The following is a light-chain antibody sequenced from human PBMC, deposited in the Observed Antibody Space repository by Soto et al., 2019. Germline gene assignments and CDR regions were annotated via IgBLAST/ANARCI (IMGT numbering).Light chain of an antibody. Sequence: QSALTQPASVSGSPGQSITISCTGTSSDDGGYNFVSWYQQHPGKAPKLMIYEVTNRPSGVSTRFSGSRSGNTASLTISGLQAEDEADYYCSSYTSNRSPVVFGGGTKLTVL. CDR2: EVT. V-gene: IGLV2-14*01. CDR1: SSDDGGYNF. CDR3: SSYTSNRSPVV. J-gene: IGLJ2*01.